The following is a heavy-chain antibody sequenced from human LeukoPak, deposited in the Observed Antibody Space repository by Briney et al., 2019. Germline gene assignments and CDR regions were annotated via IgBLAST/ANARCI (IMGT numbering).Heavy chain of an antibody. J-gene: IGHJ6*02. D-gene: IGHD3-10*01. Sequence: GGSLRLSCAASGFTLSNYAMHWVRQAPGKGLGWVAVISYDGSNKYYPDSVKGRSTISRDNSKNTLYLQMNSLRAEDTALYYCARSRRPGTYYYAMDVWGQGTTVTVSS. CDR3: ARSRRPGTYYYAMDV. V-gene: IGHV3-30*04. CDR2: ISYDGSNK. CDR1: GFTLSNYA.